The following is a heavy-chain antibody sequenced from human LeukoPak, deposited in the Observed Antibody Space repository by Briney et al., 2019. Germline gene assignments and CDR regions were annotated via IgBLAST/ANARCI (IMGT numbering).Heavy chain of an antibody. D-gene: IGHD2-15*01. CDR1: GGSFSGYY. CDR3: ARGRCSGGSCYAVDFDY. V-gene: IGHV4-34*01. J-gene: IGHJ4*02. Sequence: PSETLSLTCAVYGGSFSGYYWSWNRQPPGKGLEWIGEINHSGSTNYNPSLKSRVTISVDTSKNQFSLKLSSVTAADTAVYYCARGRCSGGSCYAVDFDYWGQGTLVTVSS. CDR2: INHSGST.